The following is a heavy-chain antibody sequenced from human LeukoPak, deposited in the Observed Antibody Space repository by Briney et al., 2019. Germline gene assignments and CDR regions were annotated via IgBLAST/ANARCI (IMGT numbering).Heavy chain of an antibody. V-gene: IGHV4-59*01. CDR2: IFHSGFT. CDR3: ARESRDDDWFAP. Sequence: SETLSLTCAVSADSISGYYWSWIQQPPGKRLEWIGYIFHSGFTNYNPSLKSLVTISIDTSKNKFSLKMSSVTAADTAVYYCARESRDDDWFAPWGQGILVTVSS. J-gene: IGHJ5*02. D-gene: IGHD5-24*01. CDR1: ADSISGYY.